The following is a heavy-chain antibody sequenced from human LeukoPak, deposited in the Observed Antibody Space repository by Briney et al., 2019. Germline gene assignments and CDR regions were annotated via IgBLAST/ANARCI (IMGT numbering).Heavy chain of an antibody. J-gene: IGHJ5*02. CDR1: GYTFTIYC. V-gene: IGHV1-18*01. CDR2: ISAYNGNT. CDR3: ARDGQQWLSFWFDP. D-gene: IGHD6-19*01. Sequence: ASVKVSCKASGYTFTIYCISWVRQAPGQGLEWMGWISAYNGNTNYAQKLQGRVTMTTDTSTSTAYMELRSLRSDDTAVYYCARDGQQWLSFWFDPWGQGTLVTVSS.